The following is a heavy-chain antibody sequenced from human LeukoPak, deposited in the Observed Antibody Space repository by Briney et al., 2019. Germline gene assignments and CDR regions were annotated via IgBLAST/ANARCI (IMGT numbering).Heavy chain of an antibody. CDR3: ARVGMAGHFDY. CDR2: INPNSGGT. V-gene: IGHV1-2*02. D-gene: IGHD5-24*01. CDR1: GYTFSGYY. J-gene: IGHJ4*02. Sequence: GASVKVSCNASGYTFSGYYMYWVRQAPGQGLEWMGWINPNSGGTNYAQKFQGRVTMTRDTSISTAYMELSRLRSDDTAVYYCARVGMAGHFDYWGQGTLVTVSS.